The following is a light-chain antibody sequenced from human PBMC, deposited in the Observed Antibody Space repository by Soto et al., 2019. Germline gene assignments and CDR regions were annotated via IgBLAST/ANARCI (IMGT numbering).Light chain of an antibody. CDR3: QQHGTSPIT. CDR2: DAS. J-gene: IGKJ5*01. V-gene: IGKV3-20*01. CDR1: QSVSSY. Sequence: EIVLTQSPGTLSLSPGERATLSCMASQSVSSYLAWYQQKPGQAPRLLIYDASNRATGIPARFSGSGSGTDFTLTISRLEPEDFAVYYCQQHGTSPITFGQGTRLEIK.